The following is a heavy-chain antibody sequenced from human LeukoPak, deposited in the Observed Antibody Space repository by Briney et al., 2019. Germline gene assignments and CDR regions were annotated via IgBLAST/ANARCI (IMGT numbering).Heavy chain of an antibody. CDR1: GYTFTSYD. CDR3: ARALDNSSSWYLDY. J-gene: IGHJ4*02. V-gene: IGHV1-2*04. D-gene: IGHD6-13*01. Sequence: ASVKVSCKASGYTFTSYDINWVRQAPGQGLEWMGWINPNSGGTNYAQKFQGWVTMTRDTSISTAYMELSRLRSDDTAVYYCARALDNSSSWYLDYWGQGTLVTVSS. CDR2: INPNSGGT.